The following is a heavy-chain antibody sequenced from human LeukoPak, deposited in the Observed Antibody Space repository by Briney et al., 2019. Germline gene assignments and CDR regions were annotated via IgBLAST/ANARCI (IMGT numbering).Heavy chain of an antibody. CDR2: INPTGTGT. Sequence: ASVKVSCKASGYTFINNWMHWVRQAPGQGLEWIGLINPTGTGTLYAQKFQGRVTMTRDMSTSTDYMELSSLRSEDTAVYYCARCPDHTAMVDNWFDPWGQGTLVTVSS. CDR1: GYTFINNW. J-gene: IGHJ5*02. D-gene: IGHD5-18*01. CDR3: ARCPDHTAMVDNWFDP. V-gene: IGHV1-46*01.